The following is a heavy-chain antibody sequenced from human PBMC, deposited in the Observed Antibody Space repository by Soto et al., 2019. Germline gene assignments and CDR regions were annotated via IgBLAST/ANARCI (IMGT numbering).Heavy chain of an antibody. D-gene: IGHD6-13*01. CDR2: INHSGST. CDR1: GGSFSGYY. Sequence: PSETLSLTCAVYGGSFSGYYWSWIRQPPGKGLEWIGEINHSGSTNYNPSLKSRVTISVDTSKNQFSLKLSSVTAADTAVYYCARHWQQLAHPLDYWGQGTLVTVSS. J-gene: IGHJ4*02. CDR3: ARHWQQLAHPLDY. V-gene: IGHV4-34*01.